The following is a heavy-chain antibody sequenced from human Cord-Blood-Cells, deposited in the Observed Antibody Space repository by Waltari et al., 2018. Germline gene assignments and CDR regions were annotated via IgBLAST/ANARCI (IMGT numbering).Heavy chain of an antibody. CDR1: GYTFTGYH. CDR2: INPNSGGT. J-gene: IGHJ6*02. D-gene: IGHD3-3*01. Sequence: QVPLVQSGAGVKKPGASVKVSCKAAGYTFTGYHMHWVRQAPGQGLEWMGRINPNSGGTNYAQKFQGRVTMTRDTSISTAYMQLSRLRSDDTDVYYCPSGTIRTGMDVWGQGTTVTVSS. V-gene: IGHV1-2*05. CDR3: PSGTIRTGMDV.